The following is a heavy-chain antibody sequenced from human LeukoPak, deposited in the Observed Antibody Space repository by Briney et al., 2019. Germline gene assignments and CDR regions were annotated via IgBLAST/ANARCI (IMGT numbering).Heavy chain of an antibody. V-gene: IGHV1-3*01. J-gene: IGHJ6*02. CDR2: INAGNGNT. D-gene: IGHD6-13*01. CDR3: ARVNSSSWFDYYYYGMDV. Sequence: ASVKVSCKASGYTFTSYAMHWVRQAPGQRLEWMGWINAGNGNTKYSQKFQGRVTITRDTSASTAYMELSSLRSEDTAVYYCARVNSSSWFDYYYYGMDVWGQGTTVTVSS. CDR1: GYTFTSYA.